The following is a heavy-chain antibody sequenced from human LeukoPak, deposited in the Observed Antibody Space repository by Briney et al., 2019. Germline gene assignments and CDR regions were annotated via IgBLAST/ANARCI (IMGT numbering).Heavy chain of an antibody. CDR1: GFTFSSYA. CDR3: AKGVYSSSWYYFDY. V-gene: IGHV3-23*01. CDR2: ISDSGGST. Sequence: PGGSLRLSCAASGFTFSSYAMSWVRQAPGKGLEWVSSISDSGGSTYYADSVKGRFTISRDNSKNTLYLQMNSLRAEDTAVYYCAKGVYSSSWYYFDYWGQGTLVTVSS. D-gene: IGHD6-13*01. J-gene: IGHJ4*02.